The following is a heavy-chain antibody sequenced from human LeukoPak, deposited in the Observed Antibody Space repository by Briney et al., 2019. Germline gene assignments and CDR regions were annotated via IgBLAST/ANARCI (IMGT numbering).Heavy chain of an antibody. Sequence: PGGSLRLSCAASGFAFSTYAMSWVRQAPGKGLEWVSSISGSGSNTYYADSVKGQFTISRDSSKSTLYLQMNSLRAEDTAVYYCAKSLTVTTRIHSIDPWGQGTLVTVSS. CDR1: GFAFSTYA. D-gene: IGHD4-17*01. CDR3: AKSLTVTTRIHSIDP. CDR2: ISGSGSNT. V-gene: IGHV3-23*01. J-gene: IGHJ5*02.